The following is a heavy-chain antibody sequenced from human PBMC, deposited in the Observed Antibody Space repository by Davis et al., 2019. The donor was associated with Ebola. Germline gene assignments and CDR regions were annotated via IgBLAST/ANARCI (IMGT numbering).Heavy chain of an antibody. Sequence: GGSLRLSCAAPGFTFSGSAMHWVRQASGKGLEWVGRIRSKANSYATAYAASVKGRFTISRDDSKNTAYLQMNSLKTEDTAVYYCTATVTTDYWGQGTLVTVSS. V-gene: IGHV3-73*01. CDR3: TATVTTDY. CDR1: GFTFSGSA. CDR2: IRSKANSYAT. D-gene: IGHD4-17*01. J-gene: IGHJ4*02.